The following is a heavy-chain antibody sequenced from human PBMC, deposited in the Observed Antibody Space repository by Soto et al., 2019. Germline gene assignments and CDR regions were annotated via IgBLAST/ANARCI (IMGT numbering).Heavy chain of an antibody. CDR3: ARTYYYGQNWFDP. CDR2: IYWDDAK. J-gene: IGHJ5*02. CDR1: GFSLSASGVG. V-gene: IGHV2-5*02. Sequence: SGPKPVNPTQTPTLTCTLSGFSLSASGVGVGWNRPHPGKVLELLAIIYWDDAKHYSPSLKSSLTITKDTSKNQVVLTMTNMDPVDTATYYCARTYYYGQNWFDPWGQGTLVTVSS. D-gene: IGHD3-10*01.